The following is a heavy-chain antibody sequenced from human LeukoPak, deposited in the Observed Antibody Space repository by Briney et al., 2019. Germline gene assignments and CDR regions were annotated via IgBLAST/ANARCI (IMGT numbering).Heavy chain of an antibody. CDR2: ISAYNGNT. CDR1: GYTFTSYG. J-gene: IGHJ4*02. D-gene: IGHD3-22*01. Sequence: AASVKVSCKASGYTFTSYGISWVRQAPGQGLEWMGWISAYNGNTNYAQKLQGRVTMTTDTSTSTAYMELRSLRSDDTAVYYCAISYYDSSGYYYGPYFDYWGQGTLVTVSS. CDR3: AISYYDSSGYYYGPYFDY. V-gene: IGHV1-18*01.